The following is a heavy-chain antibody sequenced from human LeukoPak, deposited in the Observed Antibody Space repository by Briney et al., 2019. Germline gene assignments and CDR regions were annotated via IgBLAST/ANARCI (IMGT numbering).Heavy chain of an antibody. CDR1: GGSFSGYY. CDR3: ARGLGAWFDP. CDR2: INHSGST. D-gene: IGHD3-16*01. Sequence: SETLSLTCAVYGGSFSGYYWSWIRQPPGKGLEWIGEINHSGSTNYNPSLKSRVTISEDTSKNQFSLKVNFVTAADTAVYYCARGLGAWFDPWGREPWSPSPQ. V-gene: IGHV4-34*01. J-gene: IGHJ5*02.